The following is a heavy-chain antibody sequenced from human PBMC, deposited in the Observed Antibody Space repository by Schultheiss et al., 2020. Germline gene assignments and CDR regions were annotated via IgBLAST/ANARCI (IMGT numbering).Heavy chain of an antibody. D-gene: IGHD5-18*01. Sequence: GGSLRLSCAASGFTFSSFPMNWVRQALGKGPEWVSRINSDGSSTSYADSVKGRFTISRDNAKNTLYLQMNSLRAEDTAVYYCAKDTHRGYSYGPYMDVWGKGTTVTVSS. CDR2: INSDGSST. J-gene: IGHJ6*03. V-gene: IGHV3-74*01. CDR1: GFTFSSFP. CDR3: AKDTHRGYSYGPYMDV.